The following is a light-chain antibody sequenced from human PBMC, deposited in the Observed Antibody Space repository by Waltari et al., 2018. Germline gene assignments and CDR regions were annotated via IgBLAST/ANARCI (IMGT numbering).Light chain of an antibody. CDR2: DAS. J-gene: IGKJ4*01. V-gene: IGKV3-11*01. CDR1: QSISSY. Sequence: EIELPQAPATLSLSPGERATLSFRSSQSISSYLAWYQQKPGQTPRLLIYDASNRATGIPARFSGSGSGTDFTLTISSLEPEDFAVYYCQHRYNWPLAFGGGTKVE. CDR3: QHRYNWPLA.